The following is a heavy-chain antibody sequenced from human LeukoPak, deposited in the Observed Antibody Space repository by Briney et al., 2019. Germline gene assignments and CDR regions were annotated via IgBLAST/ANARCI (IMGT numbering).Heavy chain of an antibody. J-gene: IGHJ5*02. CDR3: ARKVVVITIPHYNWFDP. CDR1: GYSISSGYY. Sequence: SETLSLTCTVSGYSISSGYYWSWIRQPPGKGLEWIGEINHSGSTNYNPSLKSRVTISVDTSKNQFSLKLSSVTAADTAVYYCARKVVVITIPHYNWFDPWGQGTLVTVSS. CDR2: INHSGST. D-gene: IGHD3-22*01. V-gene: IGHV4-38-2*02.